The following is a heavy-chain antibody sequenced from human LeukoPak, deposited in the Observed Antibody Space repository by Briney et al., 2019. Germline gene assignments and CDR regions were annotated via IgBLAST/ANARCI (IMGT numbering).Heavy chain of an antibody. V-gene: IGHV3-53*01. CDR1: GFTVSSNY. D-gene: IGHD4-17*01. CDR2: IYSGGST. Sequence: GGSLRLSCAASGFTVSSNYMSWVRQAPGKGLEWVSDIYSGGSTYYADSVKGRFTISRDNSKNTLYLQMNSLRAEDTAVYYCARVATVTTSRPFDYWGQGTLVTVSS. J-gene: IGHJ4*02. CDR3: ARVATVTTSRPFDY.